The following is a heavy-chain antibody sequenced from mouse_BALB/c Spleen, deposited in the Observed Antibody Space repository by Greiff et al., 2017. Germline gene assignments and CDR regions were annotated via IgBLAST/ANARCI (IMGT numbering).Heavy chain of an antibody. J-gene: IGHJ3*01. CDR3: ARALSYGNPDAY. Sequence: EVMLVESGGGLVKPGGSLKLSCAASGFTFSSYAMSWVRQSPEKRLEWVAEISSGGSYTYYPDTVTGRFTISRDNAKNTLYLEMSSLRSEDTAMYDGARALSYGNPDAYWGQGTLVTVSA. D-gene: IGHD2-1*01. V-gene: IGHV5-9-4*01. CDR2: ISSGGSYT. CDR1: GFTFSSYA.